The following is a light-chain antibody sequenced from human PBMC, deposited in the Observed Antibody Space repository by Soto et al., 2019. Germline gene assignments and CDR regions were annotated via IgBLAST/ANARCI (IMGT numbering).Light chain of an antibody. CDR2: DDN. CDR3: QVWDRTTDVVV. Sequence: VLTQPPSVSVAPGQTARFTCGGDKIGTKSVHWHQQRPGQAPVLVVYDDNDRPSGIPERFSGSKSGNTVTLTISRVEAGDEADYYCQVWDRTTDVVVFGGGTKLTVL. CDR1: KIGTKS. J-gene: IGLJ2*01. V-gene: IGLV3-21*02.